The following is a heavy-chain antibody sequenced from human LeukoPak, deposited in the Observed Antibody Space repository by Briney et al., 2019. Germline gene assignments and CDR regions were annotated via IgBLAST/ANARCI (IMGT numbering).Heavy chain of an antibody. CDR3: ARDYDSSGYYSLRTLDY. V-gene: IGHV4-34*01. Sequence: SETLSLTCAVYGGSFSGYYWSWIRQPPGKGLEWIGEINHSGSTNYNPSLKSRVTISVDTSKNQFSLKLSSVTAADTAVYYCARDYDSSGYYSLRTLDYWGQGTLVTVSS. J-gene: IGHJ4*02. D-gene: IGHD3-22*01. CDR1: GGSFSGYY. CDR2: INHSGST.